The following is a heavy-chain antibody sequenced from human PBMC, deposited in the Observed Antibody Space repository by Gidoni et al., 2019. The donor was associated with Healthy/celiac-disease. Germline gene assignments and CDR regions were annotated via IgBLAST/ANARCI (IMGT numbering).Heavy chain of an antibody. J-gene: IGHJ6*02. Sequence: QVQLVQSGAEVKKPGASVTVSCKASGYPFTSYDINWVRQATGQGLEWVGWMNPNSGNTGYAQKFQGRVTMTRNTSISTAYMELSSLRSEDTAVYYCARAGRYDFWSGYDYYGMDVWGQGTTVTVSS. CDR2: MNPNSGNT. CDR3: ARAGRYDFWSGYDYYGMDV. CDR1: GYPFTSYD. V-gene: IGHV1-8*01. D-gene: IGHD3-3*01.